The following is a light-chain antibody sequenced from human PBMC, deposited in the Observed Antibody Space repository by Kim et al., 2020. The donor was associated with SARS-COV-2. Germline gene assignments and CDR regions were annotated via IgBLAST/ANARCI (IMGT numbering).Light chain of an antibody. Sequence: ATINCKSSQRVLYSSDNRNYFAGYQQKPGQPPKWGINWASTRESGVPDRFSGSGSGTDFTLTISSLQAEDVALDYCQQYSSAPPTFGGGTKVDIK. CDR1: QRVLYSSDNRNY. J-gene: IGKJ4*01. V-gene: IGKV4-1*01. CDR3: QQYSSAPPT. CDR2: WAS.